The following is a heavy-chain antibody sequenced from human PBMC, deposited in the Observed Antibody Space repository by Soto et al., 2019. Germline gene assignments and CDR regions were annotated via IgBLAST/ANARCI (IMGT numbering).Heavy chain of an antibody. V-gene: IGHV3-30-3*01. J-gene: IGHJ6*02. CDR1: GFTFSSYA. CDR3: ARDPLGTAVAGGCYGMDV. CDR2: ISYDGSNK. D-gene: IGHD6-19*01. Sequence: QVQLVASGGGVVQPGRSLSLSCAASGFTFSSYAMHWVRQAPGKGLEWVAVISYDGSNKYYADSVKGRFTISRDNSKNTLYLQMSSPRAEDAAVYYWARDPLGTAVAGGCYGMDVWGQGTTVTV.